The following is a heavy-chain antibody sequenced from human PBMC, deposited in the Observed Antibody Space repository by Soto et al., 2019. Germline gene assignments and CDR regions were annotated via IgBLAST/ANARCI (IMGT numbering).Heavy chain of an antibody. D-gene: IGHD2-15*01. CDR3: ARGECSGGSCYSFGAFDI. CDR2: IYSGGST. V-gene: IGHV3-66*01. J-gene: IGHJ3*02. CDR1: GFSVSSNY. Sequence: PGGSLRLSCAASGFSVSSNYMSWVRQAPGKGLEWVSVIYSGGSTYYADSVKGRFTISRDNSKNTLYLQMDSLRSEDTAVYYCARGECSGGSCYSFGAFDIWGQGTMVTVSS.